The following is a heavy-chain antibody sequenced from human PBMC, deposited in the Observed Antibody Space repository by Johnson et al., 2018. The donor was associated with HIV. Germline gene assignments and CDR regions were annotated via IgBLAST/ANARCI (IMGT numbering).Heavy chain of an antibody. CDR2: VSYDGTNE. V-gene: IGHV3-30*03. Sequence: QVQLVESGGGVVQPGRSLRLSCAVSGFTFRSYGMHWVRQAPGKGLEWVAFVSYDGTNEFYADSVKGRFTVSRDSSKNTLFLQMNSLRAEDTAVYYCARYGYRPEAAFDIWGQGTMVTVSS. CDR1: GFTFRSYG. CDR3: ARYGYRPEAAFDI. D-gene: IGHD5-24*01. J-gene: IGHJ3*02.